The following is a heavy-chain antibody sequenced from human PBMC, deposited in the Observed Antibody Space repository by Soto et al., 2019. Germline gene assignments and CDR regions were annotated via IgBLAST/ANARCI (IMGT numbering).Heavy chain of an antibody. Sequence: ASVKVSCKASGYTFTSYDINWVRQATGQGLEWMGWMNPNSGNTGYAQKFQGRVTMTRNTSISTAYMELSSLRSEDTAVYYCARVRDDIVVVVAANDWFDPWGQGTLVTVSS. CDR3: ARVRDDIVVVVAANDWFDP. CDR2: MNPNSGNT. V-gene: IGHV1-8*01. J-gene: IGHJ5*02. D-gene: IGHD2-15*01. CDR1: GYTFTSYD.